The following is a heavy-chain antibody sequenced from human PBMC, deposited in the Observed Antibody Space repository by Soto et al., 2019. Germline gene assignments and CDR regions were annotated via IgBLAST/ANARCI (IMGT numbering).Heavy chain of an antibody. D-gene: IGHD5-12*01. Sequence: SVKVSCKASGGTFSSYTISWVRQAPGQGLEWMGRIIPILGIANYAQKFQGRVTITADKSTSTAYMELSSLRSEDTAVYYCARDIVATKDYYYYMDVWGKGTTVTVSS. CDR2: IIPILGIA. V-gene: IGHV1-69*04. CDR3: ARDIVATKDYYYYMDV. J-gene: IGHJ6*03. CDR1: GGTFSSYT.